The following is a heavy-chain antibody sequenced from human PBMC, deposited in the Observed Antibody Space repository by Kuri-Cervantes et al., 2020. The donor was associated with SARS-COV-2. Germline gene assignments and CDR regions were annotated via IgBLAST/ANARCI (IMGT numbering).Heavy chain of an antibody. D-gene: IGHD3-3*01. CDR2: ISSSGST. V-gene: IGHV4-59*01. Sequence: SETLSLTCTVSGGSINSYYWNWIRQPPGKGLEWIGYISSSGSTNYNPSLKSRVTMSVDTSKNQFSLRLKSVTAADTAVYYCARQDYDFWTGDHDFWGQGNLVTVSS. CDR1: GGSINSYY. J-gene: IGHJ4*02. CDR3: ARQDYDFWTGDHDF.